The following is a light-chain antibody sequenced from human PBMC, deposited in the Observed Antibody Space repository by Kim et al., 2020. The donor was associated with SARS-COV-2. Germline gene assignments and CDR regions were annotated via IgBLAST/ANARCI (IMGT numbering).Light chain of an antibody. V-gene: IGLV3-1*01. CDR1: RLGNKY. CDR2: QDT. CDR3: QAWDSTTTV. J-gene: IGLJ2*01. Sequence: SVSPGQTASITCSGDRLGNKYVCWYQQKPGQSPVVVIYQDTQRPSGIPERFSGSNSGNTATLTISRTQAMDEADYYCQAWDSTTTVFGGGTQLTVL.